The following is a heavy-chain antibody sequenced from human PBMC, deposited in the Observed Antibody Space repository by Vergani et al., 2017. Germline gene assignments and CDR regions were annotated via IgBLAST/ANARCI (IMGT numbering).Heavy chain of an antibody. CDR3: AREFYGDSGG. J-gene: IGHJ4*02. V-gene: IGHV4-59*12. Sequence: QVQLQESGPGLVKPSETLSLTCTVSGGSISSYYWSWIRQPPGKGLDWIGYIYYSGSTNYNPSLKSRVTISVDTSKNQFSLKLSSVTAADTAVYYCAREFYGDSGGWGQGTLVTVSS. CDR1: GGSISSYY. D-gene: IGHD4-17*01. CDR2: IYYSGST.